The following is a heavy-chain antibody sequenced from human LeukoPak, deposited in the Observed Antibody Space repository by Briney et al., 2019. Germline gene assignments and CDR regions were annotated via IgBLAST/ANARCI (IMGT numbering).Heavy chain of an antibody. V-gene: IGHV3-7*03. CDR3: AKDLRASSSCNYDY. CDR2: IKQDGSEK. CDR1: GFTFSSYW. J-gene: IGHJ4*02. Sequence: PGGSLRLSCAASGFTFSSYWMSWVRQAPGKGLEWVANIKQDGSEKYYVDSVKGRFTISRDNAKNSLYLQMNSLRAEDTAVYYCAKDLRASSSCNYDYWGQGTLVTVSS. D-gene: IGHD6-13*01.